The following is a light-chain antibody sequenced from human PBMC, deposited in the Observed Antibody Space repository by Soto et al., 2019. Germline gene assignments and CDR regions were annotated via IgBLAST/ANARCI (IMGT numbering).Light chain of an antibody. CDR2: GTS. V-gene: IGKV3-20*01. CDR1: QSFRGL. Sequence: EVVLTQSPVTLSLSPGERATLSCRASQSFRGLLAWYQQKPGQAPRLLIYGTSRRATGIPDRFSGSGSGTDFTLTISRLEPEDFAVYYCQQYGSSPPWTFGQGTKVDIK. CDR3: QQYGSSPPWT. J-gene: IGKJ1*01.